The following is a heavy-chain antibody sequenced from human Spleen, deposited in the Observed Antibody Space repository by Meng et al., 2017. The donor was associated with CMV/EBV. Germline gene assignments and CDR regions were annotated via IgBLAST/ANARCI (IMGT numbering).Heavy chain of an antibody. CDR3: SRDVGGGFCGENCSGDS. Sequence: ASVKVSCKASGYTFTSYYIQWVREAPGQGLEWMGLINPSGGRTTYAQKFQGRVTMTSDTSTNTIYMELSSLRSEDTAIYYCSRDVGGGFCGENCSGDSWGQGTRVTVSS. D-gene: IGHD2-15*01. CDR1: GYTFTSYY. V-gene: IGHV1-46*01. J-gene: IGHJ4*02. CDR2: INPSGGRT.